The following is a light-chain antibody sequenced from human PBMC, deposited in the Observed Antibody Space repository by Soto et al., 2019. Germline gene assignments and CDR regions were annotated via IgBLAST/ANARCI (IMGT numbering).Light chain of an antibody. CDR1: QSIGNF. CDR2: AAS. Sequence: DIQMTQSPSSLSASIGDRVSITCRASQSIGNFLNWYQQKPGKVPKLLIYAASNLPSGVPSRFSGSGSGTEFTLTISSLQLEDFAAYYCQQSYTSPAFTFGPGTRVNAK. V-gene: IGKV1-39*01. CDR3: QQSYTSPAFT. J-gene: IGKJ3*01.